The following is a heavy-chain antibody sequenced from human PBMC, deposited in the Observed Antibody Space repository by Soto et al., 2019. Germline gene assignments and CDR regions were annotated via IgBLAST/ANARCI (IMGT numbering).Heavy chain of an antibody. CDR1: GAPISSGGFY. CDR3: AREPISTPRGVTQVDP. V-gene: IGHV4-31*03. CDR2: IYNSGTT. D-gene: IGHD3-10*01. J-gene: IGHJ5*02. Sequence: QVRLQESGPGLVRPSQTLSLTCNVSGAPISSGGFYWSWIRQHPGKGPEWIGSIYNSGTTFYNPSLGSRVTMSLDATKNHFSLDLRSVTVADTAVYYWAREPISTPRGVTQVDPWGQGTQVTVAS.